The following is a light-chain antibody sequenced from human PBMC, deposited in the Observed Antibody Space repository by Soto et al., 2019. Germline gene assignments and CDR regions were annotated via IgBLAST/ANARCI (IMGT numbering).Light chain of an antibody. CDR1: QSISSY. J-gene: IGKJ4*01. CDR3: QQSYSTPLT. V-gene: IGKV1-39*01. CDR2: AAS. Sequence: DIQMTQSPSSLSASVGDRVTITCRASQSISSYLNWYQQKPGKAPKLLIYAASSLQSVVPSRFSVSGSWTDFTLTISSLQPEDFATYYCQQSYSTPLTFGGGTKVEIK.